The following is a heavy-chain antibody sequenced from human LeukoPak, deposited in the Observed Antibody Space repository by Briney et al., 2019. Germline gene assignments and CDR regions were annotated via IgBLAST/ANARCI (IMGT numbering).Heavy chain of an antibody. V-gene: IGHV3-23*01. CDR3: AKDPGVFVILTFGGY. J-gene: IGHJ4*02. CDR1: GFTFSSYA. CDR2: ISGSGGST. D-gene: IGHD3-9*01. Sequence: GGSLRLSCAASGFTFSSYAMSWVRQAPGKGLEWVSAISGSGGSTYYADSVKGRFTISRDNSKNTLYLQMDSLRAEDTAVYYCAKDPGVFVILTFGGYWGQGTLVTVSS.